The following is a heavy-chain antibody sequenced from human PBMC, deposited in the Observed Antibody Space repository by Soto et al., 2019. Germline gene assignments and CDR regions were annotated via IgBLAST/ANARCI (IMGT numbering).Heavy chain of an antibody. CDR1: GFSFTSYW. Sequence: EVQLVESGGGLVQPGGSLRLSCAASGFSFTSYWMHWVRQAPGKGLVWVSRINTDGSSTSYADSVKGRLNISRDNAKKTLFLQMNRLRAEDTAIYYCAKRDLNSTGLFHWGQGTLVSVSS. CDR3: AKRDLNSTGLFH. V-gene: IGHV3-74*01. CDR2: INTDGSST. D-gene: IGHD3-9*01. J-gene: IGHJ4*02.